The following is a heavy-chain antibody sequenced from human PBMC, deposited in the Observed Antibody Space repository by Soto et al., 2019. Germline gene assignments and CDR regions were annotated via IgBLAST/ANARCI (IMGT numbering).Heavy chain of an antibody. CDR2: ISWDGGST. Sequence: GGSLRLSCAASGFTFDDYAMHWVRQAPGKGLEWVSLISWDGGSTYYADSVKGRFTISRDNSKNSLYLQMNSLRAEDTALYYCAKDTDDSSGYYDHWGQGTLVTVSS. CDR3: AKDTDDSSGYYDH. D-gene: IGHD3-22*01. V-gene: IGHV3-43D*04. J-gene: IGHJ4*02. CDR1: GFTFDDYA.